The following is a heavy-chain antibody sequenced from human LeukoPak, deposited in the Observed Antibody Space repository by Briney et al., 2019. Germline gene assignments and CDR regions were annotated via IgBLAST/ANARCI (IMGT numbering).Heavy chain of an antibody. CDR2: INPNSGGT. V-gene: IGHV1-2*02. CDR1: GYTFTGYY. Sequence: ASVKVSCKASGYTFTGYYMHWVRQAPGQGLEWMGWINPNSGGTNYAQKFQGRVTMTRDTSISTAYMELSRLRSDDMAVYYCAREWYSYGYSLHLDYWGQGTLVTVSS. D-gene: IGHD5-18*01. CDR3: AREWYSYGYSLHLDY. J-gene: IGHJ4*02.